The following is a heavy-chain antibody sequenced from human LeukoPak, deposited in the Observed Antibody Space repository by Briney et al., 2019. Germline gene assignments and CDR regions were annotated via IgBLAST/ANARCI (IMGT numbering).Heavy chain of an antibody. D-gene: IGHD2-15*01. CDR1: GYPFTNFY. V-gene: IGHV1-46*01. CDR3: ARDATQYLLPTDY. J-gene: IGHJ4*02. Sequence: ASVKVSCKASGYPFTNFYIHWVRQAPGHGLEWMRIINPRGGDANYSQKFQDRLTMTRDTSTNTVYMELSGLTSDDTAVYFYARDATQYLLPTDYWGQGTLVTVSS. CDR2: INPRGGDA.